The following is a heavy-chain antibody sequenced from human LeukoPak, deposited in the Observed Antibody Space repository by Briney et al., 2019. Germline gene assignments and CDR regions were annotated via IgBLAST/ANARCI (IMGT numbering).Heavy chain of an antibody. D-gene: IGHD3-16*02. V-gene: IGHV4-59*08. CDR2: MLYSGST. CDR1: GASISIYY. J-gene: IGHJ4*02. Sequence: SETLSLTCTVSGASISIYYWSWIRQSPGKGLEWIGYMLYSGSTNQNPSLRSRVTISVDTSKNQVSLKLSSVTAADTAVYYCARSDIWGSYRFLDYWGQGALVTVSS. CDR3: ARSDIWGSYRFLDY.